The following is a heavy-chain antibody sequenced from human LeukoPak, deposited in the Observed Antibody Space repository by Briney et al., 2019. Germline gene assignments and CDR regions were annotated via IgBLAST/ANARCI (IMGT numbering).Heavy chain of an antibody. Sequence: SETLSLTCTVSGGSISSSSYYWGWIRQPPGKGLEWIGSIYYSGSTYYNPSLKSRVTISVDTSKNQFSLKLSSVTAADTAVYYCARRPRADIVVGPAAYGRWKHAFDIWGQGTMVTVSS. J-gene: IGHJ3*02. V-gene: IGHV4-39*01. CDR1: GGSISSSSYY. CDR3: ARRPRADIVVGPAAYGRWKHAFDI. D-gene: IGHD2-2*01. CDR2: IYYSGST.